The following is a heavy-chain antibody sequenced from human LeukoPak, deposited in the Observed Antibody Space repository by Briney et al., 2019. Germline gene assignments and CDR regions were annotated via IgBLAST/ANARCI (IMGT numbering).Heavy chain of an antibody. D-gene: IGHD5-24*01. J-gene: IGHJ4*02. Sequence: AGGSLRLSCAASGFTFSSYWMSWVRQAPGKGLEWVANIKQDGSEKYYVDSVKGRFTISRDNAKNSLYLQMNSLRAEDTAVYYCARDSFRDGYPEDYWGQGTLVTVSS. V-gene: IGHV3-7*01. CDR2: IKQDGSEK. CDR3: ARDSFRDGYPEDY. CDR1: GFTFSSYW.